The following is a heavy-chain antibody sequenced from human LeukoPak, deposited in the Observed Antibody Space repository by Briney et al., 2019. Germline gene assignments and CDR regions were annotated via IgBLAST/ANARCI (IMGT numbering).Heavy chain of an antibody. J-gene: IGHJ4*02. CDR1: GYTFTAYY. D-gene: IGHD4-23*01. Sequence: ASLKVSCKASGYTFTAYYIHWVRRAPGQGLEWMGWTNPNSGGTESAQKFQGRVTMTRDTSITTAYMELSRLRSDDTAVYYCARGSAVVGGGGPLFDYWGQGTLVTVSS. CDR2: TNPNSGGT. CDR3: ARGSAVVGGGGPLFDY. V-gene: IGHV1-2*02.